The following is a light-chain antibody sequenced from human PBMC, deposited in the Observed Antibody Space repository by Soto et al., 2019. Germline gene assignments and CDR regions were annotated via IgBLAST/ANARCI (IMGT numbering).Light chain of an antibody. CDR1: QSVSSY. CDR2: DAS. CDR3: QQYNNWPSWT. J-gene: IGKJ1*01. V-gene: IGKV3-11*01. Sequence: EIVLTQSPATLSLSPGERATLSCRASQSVSSYLAWYQQKPGQAPRLLIYDASNRATGIPARFSGSGSGTDFTLTISSLQSEDSAIYYCQQYNNWPSWTFGQGTKVDI.